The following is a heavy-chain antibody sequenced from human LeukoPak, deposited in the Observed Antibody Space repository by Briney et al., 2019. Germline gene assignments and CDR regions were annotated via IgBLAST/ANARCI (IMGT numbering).Heavy chain of an antibody. CDR3: ARRGGNFDY. J-gene: IGHJ4*02. D-gene: IGHD3-10*01. V-gene: IGHV3-33*01. CDR2: IWYDGSNK. CDR1: GFTFSSYG. Sequence: PGRSLRLSCAASGFTFSSYGMHWVRQAPGKGLEWVAVIWYDGSNKYYADSVKGRFTISRDNAKNSLYLQMNSLRAEDTAVYYCARRGGNFDYWGQGTLVTVSS.